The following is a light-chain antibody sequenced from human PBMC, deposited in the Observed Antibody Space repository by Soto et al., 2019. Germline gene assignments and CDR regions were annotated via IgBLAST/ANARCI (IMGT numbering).Light chain of an antibody. Sequence: DIQMTQSPSSLSASVGDRVTITCRASQSISSYLNWYQQKPGKAPKLLIYAASSLQSGVPSRFSGSGSGTDFTLTISSLQPEDFATYYCQQSYSTPPLTFGGGNEVEIK. V-gene: IGKV1-39*01. CDR2: AAS. CDR1: QSISSY. J-gene: IGKJ4*01. CDR3: QQSYSTPPLT.